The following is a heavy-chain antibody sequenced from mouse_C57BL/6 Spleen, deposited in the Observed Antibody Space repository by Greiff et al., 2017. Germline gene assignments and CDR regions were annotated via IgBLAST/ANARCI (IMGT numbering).Heavy chain of an antibody. CDR2: IYPRDGST. J-gene: IGHJ2*01. D-gene: IGHD1-1*01. Sequence: VKLMESDAELVKPGASVKISCKVSGYTFTDHTIHWMKQRPEQGLEWIGYIYPRDGSTKYNEKFKGKATLTADKSSSTAYMQLNSLTSEDSAVYFCAYDGIELEGAFDYWGQGTTLTVSS. CDR1: GYTFTDHT. V-gene: IGHV1-78*01. CDR3: AYDGIELEGAFDY.